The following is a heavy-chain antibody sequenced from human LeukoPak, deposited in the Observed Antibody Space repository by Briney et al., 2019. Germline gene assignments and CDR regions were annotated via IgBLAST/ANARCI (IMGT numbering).Heavy chain of an antibody. Sequence: AETLALTCTVSGGSISRYYWSWVRQPPGKGLEWVGYIYYSGSTNYNPSLKSRVTISVDTSKNQFSLKLSSVTAADTAVYYCARAGAAAGKNWFDPWGQGTLVTVSS. CDR2: IYYSGST. D-gene: IGHD6-13*01. CDR1: GGSISRYY. CDR3: ARAGAAAGKNWFDP. J-gene: IGHJ5*02. V-gene: IGHV4-59*01.